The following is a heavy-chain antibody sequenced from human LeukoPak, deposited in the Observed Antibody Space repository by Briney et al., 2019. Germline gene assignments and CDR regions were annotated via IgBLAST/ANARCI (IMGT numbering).Heavy chain of an antibody. CDR1: GFTFDDYA. J-gene: IGHJ3*02. CDR3: AKGAMVQFTFAFDI. V-gene: IGHV3-9*01. CDR2: ISWNSGSI. Sequence: GGSLRLSCAASGFTFDDYAMHWVRQAPRKGLELVSGISWNSGSIGYADSVKGRFTISRDNAKNSLYLQMNSLRAEDTALYYCAKGAMVQFTFAFDIWGQGTMVTVSS. D-gene: IGHD3-10*01.